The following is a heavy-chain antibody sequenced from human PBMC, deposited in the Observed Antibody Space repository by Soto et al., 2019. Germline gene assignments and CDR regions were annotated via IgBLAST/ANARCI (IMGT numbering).Heavy chain of an antibody. J-gene: IGHJ4*02. CDR1: GVTFSSET. D-gene: IGHD2-21*01. CDR2: IIPLFGTA. V-gene: IGHV1-69*01. CDR3: ATELGDNPASPFDS. Sequence: QVQLVQSGAEVKKPGSSVKVSCKASGVTFSSETIRLVRQAPGQGLEWVGGIIPLFGTANYAQKLQGRATITADESTSTLYIDLRSLRSDVTAVYYCATELGDNPASPFDSWGQGTLVTVSS.